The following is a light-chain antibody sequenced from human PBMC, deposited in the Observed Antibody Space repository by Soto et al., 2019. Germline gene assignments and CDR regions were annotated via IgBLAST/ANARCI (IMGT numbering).Light chain of an antibody. Sequence: QSVLTQPPSASGTPGQRVTISCSGSSSNIGNNYVYWYQQLPGTAPKLPIYGNNQRPSGVPDRFSGSKSGTSASLAISGLQAEDEADYYCSSFTTSRFYVFGPGTKVTVL. CDR3: SSFTTSRFYV. CDR2: GNN. V-gene: IGLV1-47*01. CDR1: SSNIGNNY. J-gene: IGLJ1*01.